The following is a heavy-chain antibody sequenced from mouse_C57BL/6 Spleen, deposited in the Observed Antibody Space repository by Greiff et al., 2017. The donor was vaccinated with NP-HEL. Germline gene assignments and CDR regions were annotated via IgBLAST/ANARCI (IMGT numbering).Heavy chain of an antibody. CDR2: ISSGGDYI. Sequence: EVKLMESGEGLVKPGGSLKLSCAASGFTFSSYAMSWVRQTPEKRLEWVAYISSGGDYIYYADTVKGRFTISRDNARNTLYLQMSSLKSEDTAMYYCTRDRAGTLFDYWGQGTTLTVSS. D-gene: IGHD4-1*01. CDR3: TRDRAGTLFDY. J-gene: IGHJ2*01. V-gene: IGHV5-9-1*02. CDR1: GFTFSSYA.